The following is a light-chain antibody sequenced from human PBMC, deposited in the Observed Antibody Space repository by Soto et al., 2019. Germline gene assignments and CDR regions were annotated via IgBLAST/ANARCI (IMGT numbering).Light chain of an antibody. CDR2: GAS. J-gene: IGKJ1*01. V-gene: IGKV1-5*01. CDR1: QNINKW. CDR3: QHYNYLWA. Sequence: DTQMTQSPSTLSASVEDRVTITCRASQNINKWLAWYQQKPGKAPKLLIYGASNLASGVPSRFSGSGSGTEFTLPIDSRPPDDSATYYCQHYNYLWAFGKGTKGKIK.